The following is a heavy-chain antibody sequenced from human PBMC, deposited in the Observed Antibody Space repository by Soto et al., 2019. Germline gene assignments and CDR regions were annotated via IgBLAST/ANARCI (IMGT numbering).Heavy chain of an antibody. D-gene: IGHD3-3*01. J-gene: IGHJ3*02. Sequence: QLHLVQSGAVVKKPGASVTVSCSASGYPVTAYYMHWVRQAPGRGLEWMGGINPATGAPKYTQTFEGGVTMTRDTSTSTVFMELGGLTSGDTAGFYCARGGGVGVAGSAAFDMWGQGTLVTVSS. CDR1: GYPVTAYY. V-gene: IGHV1-2*02. CDR2: INPATGAP. CDR3: ARGGGVGVAGSAAFDM.